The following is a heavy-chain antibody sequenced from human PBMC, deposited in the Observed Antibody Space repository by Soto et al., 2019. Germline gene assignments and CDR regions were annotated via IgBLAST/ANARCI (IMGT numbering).Heavy chain of an antibody. J-gene: IGHJ6*03. CDR2: INHSGST. D-gene: IGHD3-16*02. Sequence: SETLSLTCAVYGGSFSGYYWSWIRQPPGKGLEWIGEINHSGSTNYNPSLKSRVTISVDTSKNQFSLKLSSVTAADTAVYYCASVLKRLGELSLSYMGVWGKGTTGTVSS. CDR3: ASVLKRLGELSLSYMGV. V-gene: IGHV4-34*01. CDR1: GGSFSGYY.